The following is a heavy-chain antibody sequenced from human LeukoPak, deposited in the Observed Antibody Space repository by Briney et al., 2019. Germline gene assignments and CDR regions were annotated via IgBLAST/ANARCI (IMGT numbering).Heavy chain of an antibody. CDR3: ARALPPFSGSYLGPNHDAFDI. D-gene: IGHD1-26*01. CDR2: VFPGDSES. Sequence: GESLKISCKGSGYTFISHWIAWVRQTPGKGLEWMGIVFPGDSESRYSPSFQGQVTISADKSISTAYLQWSSLKASDTAMYYCARALPPFSGSYLGPNHDAFDIWGQGTMVTVSS. J-gene: IGHJ3*02. CDR1: GYTFISHW. V-gene: IGHV5-51*01.